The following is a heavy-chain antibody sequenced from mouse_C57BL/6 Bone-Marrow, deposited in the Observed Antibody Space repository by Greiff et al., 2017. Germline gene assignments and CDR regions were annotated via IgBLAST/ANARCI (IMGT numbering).Heavy chain of an antibody. CDR3: AGGSSLDY. CDR2: IDPSDSYT. Sequence: QVQLQQPGAELVRPGTSVKLSCKASGYTFTSYWMHWVKQRPGQGLEWIGVIDPSDSYTNYNQKFKGKATLTVDTSSSTAYMQLSSLTSEDSAVYYCAGGSSLDYWGQGTAGTVSS. J-gene: IGHJ4*01. V-gene: IGHV1-59*01. CDR1: GYTFTSYW. D-gene: IGHD3-2*02.